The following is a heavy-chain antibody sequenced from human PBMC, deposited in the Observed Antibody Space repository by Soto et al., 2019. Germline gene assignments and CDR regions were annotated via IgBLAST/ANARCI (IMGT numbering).Heavy chain of an antibody. CDR3: ARRIEKDAFDV. Sequence: GESLKISCKASGYNFTSYWISWVRQMPGKGLEWMGRIDPSDSYNSYSPSFQGHVTISGDKSINTASLQWSSLIASDTAIYYCARRIEKDAFDVWGQGTMVTVSS. CDR1: GYNFTSYW. V-gene: IGHV5-10-1*01. J-gene: IGHJ3*01. CDR2: IDPSDSYN. D-gene: IGHD2-21*01.